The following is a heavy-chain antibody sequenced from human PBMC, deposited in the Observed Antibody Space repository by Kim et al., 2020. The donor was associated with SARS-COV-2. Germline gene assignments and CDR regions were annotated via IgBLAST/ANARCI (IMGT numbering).Heavy chain of an antibody. CDR3: AKITSGSSGWFEYFQL. J-gene: IGHJ1*01. CDR2: IRGSGTTT. Sequence: GGSLRLSCAASGFNFNDYAMSWVRQAPGKGLEWVSGIRGSGTTTSSPDSVKGRFTISRDNSKNTLYLHMDSLRADDTAIYYCAKITSGSSGWFEYFQLWGQGTLVTVSS. V-gene: IGHV3-23*01. D-gene: IGHD6-19*01. CDR1: GFNFNDYA.